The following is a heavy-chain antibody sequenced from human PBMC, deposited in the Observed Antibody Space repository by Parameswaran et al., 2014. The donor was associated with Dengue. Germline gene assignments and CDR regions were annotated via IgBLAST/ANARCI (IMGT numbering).Heavy chain of an antibody. CDR3: ARGSDGHNWDPFDA. V-gene: IGHV3-64*01. CDR2: ISSNGGRT. Sequence: WIRQPPGKGLQYVSAISSNGGRTYYAKSVKGRFTISRDNSKNTLYLQMGSLRVEDMAVYYCARGSDGHNWDPFDAWGQGTLVTVSS. J-gene: IGHJ4*02. D-gene: IGHD5-24*01.